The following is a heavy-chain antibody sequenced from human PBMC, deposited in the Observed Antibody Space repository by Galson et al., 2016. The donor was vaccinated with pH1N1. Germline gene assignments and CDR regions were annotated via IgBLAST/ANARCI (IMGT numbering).Heavy chain of an antibody. D-gene: IGHD2-15*01. CDR1: GYTFTSYG. V-gene: IGHV1-69*13. J-gene: IGHJ6*02. CDR3: ARAKGGFCSGGRCYDYYGMDV. CDR2: IIPIFGPA. Sequence: SVKVSCKASGYTFTSYGVSWVRQAPGQGLEWMGGIIPIFGPANYAQMFQGRVTITADESTPTVYMELSRVRSEDTAVYYCARAKGGFCSGGRCYDYYGMDVWGQGTTDTVSS.